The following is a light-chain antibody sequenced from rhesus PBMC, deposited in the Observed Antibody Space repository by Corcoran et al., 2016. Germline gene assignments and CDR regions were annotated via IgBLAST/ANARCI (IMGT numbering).Light chain of an antibody. J-gene: IGKJ4*01. V-gene: IGKV3-42*01. CDR1: QSVSSS. CDR2: GAT. Sequence: EIVMTQSPATLSLSPGERATLSCRASQSVSSSLAWYKQNLGQAPKLLSYGATSRAPGIPDRFSGSGSGTEFTLTISSLEPEDVGVYYCQQDYSWPLTFGGGTKVELK. CDR3: QQDYSWPLT.